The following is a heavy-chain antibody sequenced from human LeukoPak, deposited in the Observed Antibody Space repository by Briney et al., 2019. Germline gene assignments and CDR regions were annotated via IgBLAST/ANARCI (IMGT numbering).Heavy chain of an antibody. CDR3: AKDMSPYSSGLDY. J-gene: IGHJ4*02. D-gene: IGHD6-19*01. CDR2: ISWNSGSI. CDR1: GFTFDDYA. V-gene: IGHV3-9*01. Sequence: PGGSLRLSCAASGFTFDDYAMHWVRQAPGKGLEWVSGISWNSGSIGYADSVKGRFTISRDNAKNSLYLQMNSLRAEDTALYYCAKDMSPYSSGLDYWGQGTLVTVSS.